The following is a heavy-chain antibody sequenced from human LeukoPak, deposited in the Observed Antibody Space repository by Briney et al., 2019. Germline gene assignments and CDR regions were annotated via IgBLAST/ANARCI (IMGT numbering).Heavy chain of an antibody. CDR3: AKNWNTGGTNFYYYYMDV. Sequence: GGSLRLSCAASGFTFSSYAMSWVRQAPGKGLEWVSAIGGSGGRTYYADSVKGRFTISRDNSKISLYLQMNSLRAEDTAVYYCAKNWNTGGTNFYYYYMDVWGKGTRSPSP. J-gene: IGHJ6*03. CDR2: IGGSGGRT. D-gene: IGHD1-1*01. CDR1: GFTFSSYA. V-gene: IGHV3-23*01.